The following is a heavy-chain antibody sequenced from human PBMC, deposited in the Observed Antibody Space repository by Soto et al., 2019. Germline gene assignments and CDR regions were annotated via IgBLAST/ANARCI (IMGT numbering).Heavy chain of an antibody. J-gene: IGHJ3*02. V-gene: IGHV1-2*02. CDR3: AGGGGVGVAGSAAFDM. D-gene: IGHD3-3*01. Sequence: QLHLVQSGAVVKKPGASVTVSCSASGYPVTAYYMHWVRQAPGRGLEWMGGINPATGAAKYTQTFQGRVTTTKDTTTSTVLMELSGLTSEDAAVFYGAGGGGVGVAGSAAFDMWGQGTLVTVSS. CDR1: GYPVTAYY. CDR2: INPATGAA.